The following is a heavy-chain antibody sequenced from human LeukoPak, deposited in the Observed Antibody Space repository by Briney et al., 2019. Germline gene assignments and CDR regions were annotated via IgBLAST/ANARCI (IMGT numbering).Heavy chain of an antibody. V-gene: IGHV3-74*01. CDR1: GFTFSTYW. CDR3: ARAPSEIGGYYPEYFRH. J-gene: IGHJ1*01. Sequence: PGGSLRLSCAASGFTFSTYWMHWVRQAPGKVLVWVSRIKSDGGTNYADSVKGRFTISRDNAKKTVSLQMNSLRPEDTGVYYCARAPSEIGGYYPEYFRHWGQGTLVTVSS. CDR2: IKSDGGT. D-gene: IGHD3-22*01.